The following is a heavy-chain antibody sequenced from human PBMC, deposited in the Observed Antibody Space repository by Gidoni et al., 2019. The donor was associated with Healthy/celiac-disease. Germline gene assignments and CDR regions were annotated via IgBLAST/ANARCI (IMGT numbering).Heavy chain of an antibody. CDR2: IIPIFGTA. V-gene: IGHV1-69*01. CDR1: GGTFSSYA. Sequence: QVQLVQSGAEVKKPGSSVKVSCKASGGTFSSYAISWVRQAPGQGLEWMGGIIPIFGTANYAQKFQGRVTITADESTSTAYMELSSLRSEDTAVYYCARDPYVITMVRGVIMYYYYGMDVWGQGTTVTVSS. CDR3: ARDPYVITMVRGVIMYYYYGMDV. D-gene: IGHD3-10*01. J-gene: IGHJ6*02.